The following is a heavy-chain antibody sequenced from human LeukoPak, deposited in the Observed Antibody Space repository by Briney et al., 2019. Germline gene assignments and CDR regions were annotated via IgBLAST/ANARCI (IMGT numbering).Heavy chain of an antibody. CDR3: ARDREYCSSTSCYFLGWFDP. CDR1: GGTFSSYA. Sequence: SVKVSCKASGGTFSSYAISWVRQAPGQGLEWMGGIIPIFGTANYAQKFQGRVTITTDESTSTAYMELSSLRSEDTAVYYCARDREYCSSTSCYFLGWFDPRGQGTLVTVSS. J-gene: IGHJ5*02. CDR2: IIPIFGTA. D-gene: IGHD2-2*01. V-gene: IGHV1-69*05.